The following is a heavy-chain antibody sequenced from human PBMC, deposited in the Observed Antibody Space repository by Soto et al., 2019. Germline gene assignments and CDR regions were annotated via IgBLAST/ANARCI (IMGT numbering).Heavy chain of an antibody. V-gene: IGHV1-18*04. J-gene: IGHJ6*02. CDR2: ISAYNGNT. CDR1: GYTFTNYY. CDR3: AREMGYCMSAGCSYYYNNGMDV. D-gene: IGHD2-2*01. Sequence: ASVKVSCKASGYTFTNYYMHWVRQAPGQGLEWMGWISAYNGNTNYAQKLQGRVTMTTDTSTSTAYMELRSLRSDDTAVYYCAREMGYCMSAGCSYYYNNGMDVRGRGTTVAVSS.